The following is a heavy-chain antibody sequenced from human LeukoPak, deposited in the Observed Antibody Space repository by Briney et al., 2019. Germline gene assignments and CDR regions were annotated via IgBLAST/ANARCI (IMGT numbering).Heavy chain of an antibody. CDR2: INHSGST. J-gene: IGHJ4*02. D-gene: IGHD7-27*01. V-gene: IGHV4-34*01. CDR1: GGSFSGYY. Sequence: SETLSLTCAVYGGSFSGYYWSWIRQPPGKGLEWIGEINHSGSTNYNPSLKSRVTISVDTSKNQFSLKLSSVTAADTAVYYCASLTGGDSRFDYWGQGTLVTVSS. CDR3: ASLTGGDSRFDY.